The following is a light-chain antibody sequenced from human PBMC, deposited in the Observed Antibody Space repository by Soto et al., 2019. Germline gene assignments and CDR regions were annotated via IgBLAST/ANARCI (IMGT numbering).Light chain of an antibody. Sequence: EIVMTQAPATLSVSPGVRATLSCSASQSISSELAWYQQKPGQPPRLLIYSASTRATGVPARFTGSGSGSDFTLTISGLQSEDFAVYYCQQGHNWPLTFGQGTRLEI. V-gene: IGKV3-15*01. CDR2: SAS. CDR3: QQGHNWPLT. J-gene: IGKJ2*01. CDR1: QSISSE.